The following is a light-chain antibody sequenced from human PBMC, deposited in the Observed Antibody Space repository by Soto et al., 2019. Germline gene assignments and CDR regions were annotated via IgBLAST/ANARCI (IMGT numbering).Light chain of an antibody. V-gene: IGLV2-14*01. CDR1: SSDVGGYNY. Sequence: QSVLTQPASVSGSPEQAITISCTGTSSDVGGYNYVSWYQQHPGKAPKLMIYEVSNRPSGVSDRFSGSKSGNTASLTISGLQAEDEADYYCTSYTSSSTPVFGTGTKVTVL. J-gene: IGLJ1*01. CDR3: TSYTSSSTPV. CDR2: EVS.